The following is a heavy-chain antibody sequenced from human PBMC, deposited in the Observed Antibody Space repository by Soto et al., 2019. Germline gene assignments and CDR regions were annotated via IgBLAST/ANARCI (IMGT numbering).Heavy chain of an antibody. CDR1: GFTFSSYA. Sequence: GGSLRLSCAVSGFTFSSYAMHWVRQAPGKGLEWVAVISYDGSNKYYADSVKGRFTISRNNSKNTLYLQMNSLRDEDAAVYYFARDRVDCSSGSCYSRHYYYYGMDVWGQGTTVTVSS. V-gene: IGHV3-30-3*01. J-gene: IGHJ6*02. CDR3: ARDRVDCSSGSCYSRHYYYYGMDV. CDR2: ISYDGSNK. D-gene: IGHD2-15*01.